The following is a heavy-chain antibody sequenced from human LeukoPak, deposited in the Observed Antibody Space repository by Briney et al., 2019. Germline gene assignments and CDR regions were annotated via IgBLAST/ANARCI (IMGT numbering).Heavy chain of an antibody. CDR3: ARQDIVVVIAISNAFDI. CDR2: FYHSGST. Sequence: SETLSLTCTVSGYSISSGYYWGWIRQPPPKALQWFVSFYHSGSTYYNPSLKSRVTISVDTSKNQFSLKLSSVTAADTAVYYCARQDIVVVIAISNAFDIWGQGTMVTVSS. V-gene: IGHV4-38-2*02. D-gene: IGHD2-21*01. J-gene: IGHJ3*02. CDR1: GYSISSGYY.